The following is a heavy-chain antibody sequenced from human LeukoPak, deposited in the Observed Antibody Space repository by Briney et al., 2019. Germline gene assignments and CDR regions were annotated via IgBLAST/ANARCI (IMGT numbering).Heavy chain of an antibody. CDR2: INPNSGGT. CDR3: ARSRLSLDYGGPNDAFDI. J-gene: IGHJ3*02. Sequence: ASVKVSCKASGYTFTGYYMHWVRQAPGQGLEWMGWINPNSGGTNYAQKFQGRVTMTRDTSISTAYMELSRLRSDDTAAYYCARSRLSLDYGGPNDAFDIWGQGTMVTVSS. V-gene: IGHV1-2*02. CDR1: GYTFTGYY. D-gene: IGHD4-23*01.